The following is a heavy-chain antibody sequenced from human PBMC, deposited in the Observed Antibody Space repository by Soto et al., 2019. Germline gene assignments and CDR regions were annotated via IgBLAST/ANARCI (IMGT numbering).Heavy chain of an antibody. CDR3: AMGYRSDAFDI. CDR1: GGSFSGYY. J-gene: IGHJ3*02. Sequence: SETLSLTCAVYGGSFSGYYWSWIRQPPGKGLEWIGEINHSGSTNYNPSLKSRVTISVDTSKNQFSLKLSSVTAADTAVYYCAMGYRSDAFDIWGQGTMVTVSS. CDR2: INHSGST. D-gene: IGHD2-2*02. V-gene: IGHV4-34*01.